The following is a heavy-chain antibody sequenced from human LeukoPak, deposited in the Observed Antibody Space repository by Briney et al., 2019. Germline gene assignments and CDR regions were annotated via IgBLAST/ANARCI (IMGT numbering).Heavy chain of an antibody. CDR1: GFTFSSYD. Sequence: GGSVRLSCAASGFTFSSYDMHWVRQAPGKGLEWVAVISYDGSNKYYADSVKGRFTISRDNSKNTLYLQMNSLRAEDTAVYYCAKDQEYSSSSPVDYWGQGTLVTVSS. CDR3: AKDQEYSSSSPVDY. CDR2: ISYDGSNK. V-gene: IGHV3-30*18. D-gene: IGHD6-6*01. J-gene: IGHJ4*02.